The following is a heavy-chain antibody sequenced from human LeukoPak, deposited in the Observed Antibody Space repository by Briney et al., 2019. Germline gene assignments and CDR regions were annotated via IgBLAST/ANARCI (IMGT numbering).Heavy chain of an antibody. V-gene: IGHV3-21*01. Sequence: PGGSLRLSCAASGFTFSSYSMNWVRQAPGKGLEWVSFISSASSYIYYADSMKGRFTISRDNAKNSLYLQMNSLRAEDTAVYYCARGSHYVWGSQDLDYWGQGTLVTVSS. J-gene: IGHJ4*02. CDR3: ARGSHYVWGSQDLDY. D-gene: IGHD3-16*01. CDR2: ISSASSYI. CDR1: GFTFSSYS.